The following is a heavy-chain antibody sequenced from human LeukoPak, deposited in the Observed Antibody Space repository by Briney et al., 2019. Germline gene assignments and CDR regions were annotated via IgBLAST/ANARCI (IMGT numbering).Heavy chain of an antibody. Sequence: SVKVSCKASGGTFSSYTISWVRQAPGQGLEWMGRIIPILGIANYAQKFQGRVTITADKSTSTACMELSSLRSEDTAVYYCARASTVPYNWFDPWGQGTLVTVSS. V-gene: IGHV1-69*02. CDR3: ARASTVPYNWFDP. J-gene: IGHJ5*02. D-gene: IGHD4-11*01. CDR1: GGTFSSYT. CDR2: IIPILGIA.